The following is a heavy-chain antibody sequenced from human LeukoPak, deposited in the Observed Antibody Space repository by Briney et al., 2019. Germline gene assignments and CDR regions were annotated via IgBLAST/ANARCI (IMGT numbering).Heavy chain of an antibody. D-gene: IGHD3-9*01. J-gene: IGHJ4*02. CDR3: ARSPYYDILAGFYYYFDY. V-gene: IGHV3-30-3*01. CDR1: GLTFSSYA. CDR2: ISYDGDNK. Sequence: GGSLRLSCAASGLTFSSYAMYWVRQAPGKGLEWVAEISYDGDNKYYADSVKGRLTISRDNSKSTLYLQMNSLRAEDTATCYCARSPYYDILAGFYYYFDYWGQGTLVTVSS.